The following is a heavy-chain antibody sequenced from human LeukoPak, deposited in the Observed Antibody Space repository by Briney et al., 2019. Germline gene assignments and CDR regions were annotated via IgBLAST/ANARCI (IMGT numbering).Heavy chain of an antibody. CDR1: GGSISNYY. J-gene: IGHJ6*03. D-gene: IGHD2-2*01. CDR3: ARPLAHCSSTSCRRRGMDV. Sequence: PSETLSLTCTVSGGSISNYYWNWIRQPAGKGLEWIGRLLGSGSTDYNPSLKSRVTMSVDTSKNQFSLKLISVTAADTAVYYCARPLAHCSSTSCRRRGMDVWGKGTTVTVSS. CDR2: LLGSGST. V-gene: IGHV4-4*07.